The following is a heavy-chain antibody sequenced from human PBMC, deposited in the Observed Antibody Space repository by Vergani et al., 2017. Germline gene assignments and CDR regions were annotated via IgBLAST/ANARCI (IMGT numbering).Heavy chain of an antibody. J-gene: IGHJ5*02. Sequence: QLQESGPGLVKPSETLSLTCTVSGGSISGEQWNWIRQTPGKGLEWIGGLFSAGDTHYKPSLRSRVTILADTSKNQVSLKLTSVNAADTGVYFCVRSGVVVTIMSEFNWFDVWGQGTPVTVSS. CDR2: LFSAGDT. CDR3: VRSGVVVTIMSEFNWFDV. CDR1: GGSISGEQ. D-gene: IGHD2-2*01. V-gene: IGHV4-59*01.